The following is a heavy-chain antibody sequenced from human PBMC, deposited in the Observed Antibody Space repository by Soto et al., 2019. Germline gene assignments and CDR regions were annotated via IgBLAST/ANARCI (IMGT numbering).Heavy chain of an antibody. J-gene: IGHJ5*02. CDR1: GFTFSDYY. D-gene: IGHD3-9*01. CDR2: ISSSGSTI. Sequence: GGSLRLSCAASGFTFSDYYMSWIRQAPGKGLEWVSYISSSGSTIYYADSVKGRFTISRDNAKNTLYLQMNSLRAEDMAVYYCARDPGYDILTGYGYGDWFDPWGQGTLVTVSS. V-gene: IGHV3-11*04. CDR3: ARDPGYDILTGYGYGDWFDP.